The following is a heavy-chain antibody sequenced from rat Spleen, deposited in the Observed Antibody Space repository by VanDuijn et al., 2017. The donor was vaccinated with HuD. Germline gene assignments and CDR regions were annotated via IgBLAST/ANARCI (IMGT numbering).Heavy chain of an antibody. CDR2: ISSDGSST. J-gene: IGHJ1*01. V-gene: IGHV5-29*01. Sequence: EVQLVESNGGLVQPGRSLKLSCAASGFAFNDHFMAWVRQAPTKGLEWVATISSDGSSTYYRNSVKGRFTISRDNAERALSLQMDSLRSEDTATYHCAGAGYLRDWYFDFWGPGTMVTVSS. CDR3: AGAGYLRDWYFDF. D-gene: IGHD2-2*01. CDR1: GFAFNDHF.